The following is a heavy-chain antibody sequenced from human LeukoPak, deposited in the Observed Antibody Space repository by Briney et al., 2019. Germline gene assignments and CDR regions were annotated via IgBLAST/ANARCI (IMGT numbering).Heavy chain of an antibody. V-gene: IGHV3-7*01. D-gene: IGHD5-24*01. Sequence: PGGSLRLSCAASGFTFSSYWMSWVRQAPGKGLEWVANIKQDGSEKYYVDSVKGRFTISRDNAKNSLYLQMNSLRAEDTAVYYCATGEWRWLPFGYYFDYWGQGTLVTVSS. CDR3: ATGEWRWLPFGYYFDY. J-gene: IGHJ4*02. CDR2: IKQDGSEK. CDR1: GFTFSSYW.